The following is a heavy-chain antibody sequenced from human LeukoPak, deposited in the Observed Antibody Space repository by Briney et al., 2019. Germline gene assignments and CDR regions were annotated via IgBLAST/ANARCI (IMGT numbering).Heavy chain of an antibody. V-gene: IGHV4-59*01. Sequence: SETLSLTCTISDGYIGTYYWSWIRQPPGKGLEWIGYFYYSGTTKYNPSLKSRAAILLDTSTNQLSLLLTSVTDADTAVYYCARDGVRGHYLNWFDPWGQGILVTVSS. J-gene: IGHJ5*02. CDR2: FYYSGTT. CDR1: DGYIGTYY. D-gene: IGHD2/OR15-2a*01. CDR3: ARDGVRGHYLNWFDP.